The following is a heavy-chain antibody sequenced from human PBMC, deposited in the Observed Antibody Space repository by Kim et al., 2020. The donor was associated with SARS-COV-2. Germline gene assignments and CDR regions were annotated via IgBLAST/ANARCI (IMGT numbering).Heavy chain of an antibody. D-gene: IGHD3-10*01. CDR2: IYYSGST. CDR3: ASITMVRGVISSSYYYYGMDV. J-gene: IGHJ6*02. V-gene: IGHV4-59*01. Sequence: SETLSLTCTVSGGSISSYYWSWIRQPPGKGLEWIGYIYYSGSTNYNPSLKSRVTISVDTSKNQFSLKLSSVTAADTAVYYCASITMVRGVISSSYYYYGMDVWGQETTVTVSS. CDR1: GGSISSYY.